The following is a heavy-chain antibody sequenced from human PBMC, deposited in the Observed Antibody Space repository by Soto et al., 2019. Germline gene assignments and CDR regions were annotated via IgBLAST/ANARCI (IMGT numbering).Heavy chain of an antibody. J-gene: IGHJ4*02. Sequence: EVQLVESGGGLVQPGGSLRLACAASGFTFSSYWMSWVRQAPGKGLEWVANIKEDGGQEDSVDSVKGRFTISRDNAKSSLYLQMNSLRAEDTAVYYCARDWGANSSTWGDHWGQGTLVTVSS. V-gene: IGHV3-7*05. CDR3: ARDWGANSSTWGDH. CDR2: IKEDGGQE. CDR1: GFTFSSYW. D-gene: IGHD6-13*01.